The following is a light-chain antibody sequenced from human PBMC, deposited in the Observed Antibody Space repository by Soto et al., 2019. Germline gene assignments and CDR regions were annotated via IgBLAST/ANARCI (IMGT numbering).Light chain of an antibody. J-gene: IGKJ1*01. CDR2: AAS. CDR1: QSISSN. CDR3: QQSHSTPRT. Sequence: DIQITQSPSSLSASVGDRVTITCRASQSISSNLNWYQQKPGRAPDLLIYAASSLHSGVPSRFSGSASGTDSTLTISSLQPEDSATYYCQQSHSTPRTFGQGTKVDIK. V-gene: IGKV1-39*01.